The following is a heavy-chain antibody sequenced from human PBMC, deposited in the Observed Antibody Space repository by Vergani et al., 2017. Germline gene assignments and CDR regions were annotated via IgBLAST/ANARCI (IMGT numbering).Heavy chain of an antibody. Sequence: VQLVESGGGVVQPGRSLRLSCAASGFTFNQYGMHWVRQAPGKGLEWVGRIKSNTDGGTTHYAAPVKGRFTISRDDSENTLYLQMNSLKSEDTAVYYCTTAGWNLHPNYYYYMDVWGKGTTVTVSS. D-gene: IGHD1-1*01. J-gene: IGHJ6*03. CDR3: TTAGWNLHPNYYYYMDV. V-gene: IGHV3-15*01. CDR1: GFTFNQYG. CDR2: IKSNTDGGTT.